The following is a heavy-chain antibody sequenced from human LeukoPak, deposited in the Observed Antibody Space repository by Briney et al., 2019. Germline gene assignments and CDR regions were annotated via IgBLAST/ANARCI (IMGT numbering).Heavy chain of an antibody. Sequence: GGSLRLSCAASGFTFSSYAMSWVRQAPGKGLEWVSAISGSGGSTYYADSVKGRFTISRDNAKNSLYLQMNSLRAEDTALYYCAKDMRYSSSWYGPVDYGMDVWGQGTTVTVSS. D-gene: IGHD6-13*01. J-gene: IGHJ6*02. CDR1: GFTFSSYA. CDR2: ISGSGGST. V-gene: IGHV3-23*01. CDR3: AKDMRYSSSWYGPVDYGMDV.